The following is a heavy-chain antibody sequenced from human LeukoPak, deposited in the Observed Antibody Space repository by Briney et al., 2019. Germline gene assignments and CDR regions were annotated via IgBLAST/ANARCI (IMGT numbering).Heavy chain of an antibody. V-gene: IGHV4-34*01. D-gene: IGHD5-24*01. CDR1: GGSFSGYY. CDR2: INHSGST. J-gene: IGHJ5*02. Sequence: PSETLSLTCAVYGGSFSGYYWSWIRQPPGKGLEWIGEINHSGSTNYNPSLKSRVTISVDTSKNQFSLKLSSVTAADTAVYYCARMAAESPKDWFDPWGQGTLVTVSS. CDR3: ARMAAESPKDWFDP.